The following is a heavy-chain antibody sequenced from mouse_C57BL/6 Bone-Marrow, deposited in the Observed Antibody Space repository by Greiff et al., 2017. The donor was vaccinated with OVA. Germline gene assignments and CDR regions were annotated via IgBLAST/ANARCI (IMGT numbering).Heavy chain of an antibody. CDR3: ARLGSKIAY. D-gene: IGHD2-5*01. CDR2: ISNLAYSI. V-gene: IGHV5-15*01. Sequence: EVKLMESGGGLVQPGGSLKLSCAASGFTFSDYGMAWVRQAPRKGPEWVAFISNLAYSIYYADTVTGRFTISRENAKNTLYLEMSSLRSEDTAMYYCARLGSKIAYWGQGTLVTVSA. J-gene: IGHJ3*01. CDR1: GFTFSDYG.